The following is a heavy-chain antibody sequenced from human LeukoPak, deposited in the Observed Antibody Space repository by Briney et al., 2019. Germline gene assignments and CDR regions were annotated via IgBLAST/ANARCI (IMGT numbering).Heavy chain of an antibody. D-gene: IGHD1-26*01. J-gene: IGHJ4*02. V-gene: IGHV3-49*04. Sequence: GGSLRLSCAASGFTFSSYAMSWVRQAPGKGLEWVGFIRSKAYGGTTEYAASVKGRFTISRDDSKSIAYLQMNSLKTEDTAVYYCTRDSARSYSGSSQDGAYWGQGTLVTVSS. CDR2: IRSKAYGGTT. CDR3: TRDSARSYSGSSQDGAY. CDR1: GFTFSSYA.